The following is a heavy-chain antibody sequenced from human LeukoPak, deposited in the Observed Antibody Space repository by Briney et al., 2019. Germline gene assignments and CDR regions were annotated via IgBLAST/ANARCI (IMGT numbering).Heavy chain of an antibody. CDR2: IRYDGSNK. CDR3: ANRRVYYYYMDV. CDR1: GFTFSSYG. Sequence: GGSLRLSCAASGFTFSSYGMHWVRQAPGKGLEWVAFIRYDGSNKYYADSVKGRFTISRDNSKNTLYLQMNSLRAEDTAVYYCANRRVYYYYMDVWGKGTTVTVS. V-gene: IGHV3-30*02. J-gene: IGHJ6*03.